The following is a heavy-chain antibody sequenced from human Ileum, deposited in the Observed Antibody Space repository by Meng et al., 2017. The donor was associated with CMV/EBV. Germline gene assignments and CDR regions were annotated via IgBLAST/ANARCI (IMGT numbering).Heavy chain of an antibody. J-gene: IGHJ4*02. CDR2: VNPDSGGT. D-gene: IGHD6-13*01. CDR3: ARADTITAAAYALDY. V-gene: IGHV1-2*06. Sequence: SGYTFTGYYMHWVRQAPGQGLEWMGRVNPDSGGTNYAQKLQGRVTMTRDTSISTAYMDLSRLRSDDTAVYYCARADTITAAAYALDYWGQGTLVTVSS. CDR1: GYTFTGYY.